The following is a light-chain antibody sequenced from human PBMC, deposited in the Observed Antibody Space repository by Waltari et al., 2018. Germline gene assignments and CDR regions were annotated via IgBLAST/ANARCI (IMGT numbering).Light chain of an antibody. J-gene: IGLJ1*01. V-gene: IGLV2-8*01. CDR2: EVT. CDR3: NSYAGSNNFV. CDR1: SSDAGGYNS. Sequence: QSALTQPPSASGSPGQSVAISCPGSSSDAGGYNSLPWYQQHPGKAPKLMIYEVTNRPSGVPDRFSGSKSGNTASLTVSGLQAEDEADYYCNSYAGSNNFVFGTGTKVTVL.